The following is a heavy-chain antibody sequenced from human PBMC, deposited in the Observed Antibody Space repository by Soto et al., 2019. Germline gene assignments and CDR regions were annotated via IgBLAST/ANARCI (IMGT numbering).Heavy chain of an antibody. CDR2: IHNGRST. Sequence: QVQLQESGPGLVKPSETLSLTCTVSGDSLTRNYWSWIRQPPGKGLEWLAYIHNGRSTNYNPSLMSRVSISLDTSKSQFSLTLNSVTAADTAVYYCAKTLSGGFDYWGQGTLVTVSS. CDR3: AKTLSGGFDY. CDR1: GDSLTRNY. V-gene: IGHV4-59*01. J-gene: IGHJ4*02.